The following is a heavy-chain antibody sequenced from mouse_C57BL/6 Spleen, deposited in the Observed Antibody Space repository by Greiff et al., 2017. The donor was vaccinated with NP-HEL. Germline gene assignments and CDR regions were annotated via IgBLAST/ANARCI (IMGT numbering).Heavy chain of an antibody. CDR2: INPYNGGT. V-gene: IGHV1-19*01. Sequence: VQLQQSGPVLVKPGASVKMSCKASGYTFTDYYMNWVKQSHGKSLEWIGVINPYNGGTSYNQKFKGKATLTVDKSSSTAYMELNSLTSEDSAVYYCARSRDGYYAMDYWGQGTSVTVSS. CDR1: GYTFTDYY. D-gene: IGHD3-3*01. CDR3: ARSRDGYYAMDY. J-gene: IGHJ4*01.